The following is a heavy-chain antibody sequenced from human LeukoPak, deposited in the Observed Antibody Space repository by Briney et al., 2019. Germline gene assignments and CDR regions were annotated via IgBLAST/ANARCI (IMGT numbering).Heavy chain of an antibody. CDR3: AKDYYYDSSGHFDY. J-gene: IGHJ4*02. V-gene: IGHV3-9*01. CDR2: ISWNSGSI. D-gene: IGHD3-22*01. Sequence: PGGSLRLSCAASGFTFDDYAMHWVRQAPGKGLEWVSGISWNSGSIGYADSVKGRFTISRDNAKNSLYLQMNSLRAEDTALYYCAKDYYYDSSGHFDYWGQGTLVTVSS. CDR1: GFTFDDYA.